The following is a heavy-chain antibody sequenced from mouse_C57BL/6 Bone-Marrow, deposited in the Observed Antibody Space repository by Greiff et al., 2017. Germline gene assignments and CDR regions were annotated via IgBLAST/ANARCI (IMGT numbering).Heavy chain of an antibody. J-gene: IGHJ1*03. D-gene: IGHD6-1*01. CDR3: ARPCCSNDCYFDV. CDR1: GYTFTSSW. V-gene: IGHV1-55*01. CDR2: IYPGSGST. Sequence: VQLQQPVAELVKPGASVKMSCKASGYTFTSSWITWVKQRPGQGLEWIGDIYPGSGSTNYNEKFKSKATLAVDTSSSTAYMQLSSLTSEDSAVYYCARPCCSNDCYFDVWGTGTTVTVSS.